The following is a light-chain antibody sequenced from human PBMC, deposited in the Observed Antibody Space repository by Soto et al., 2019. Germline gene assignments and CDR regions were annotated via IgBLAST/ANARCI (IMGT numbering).Light chain of an antibody. CDR1: SSDVGGYNY. Sequence: QSVLTQPPSASGFPGQSVTISCTGTSSDVGGYNYVSWYQQHPGKAPKLMIYEVSKRPSGVPDRFSGSKSGNTASLTVSGLQAEDEADYYCSSYAGSNNFEVFGTGTKVTVL. CDR2: EVS. J-gene: IGLJ1*01. CDR3: SSYAGSNNFEV. V-gene: IGLV2-8*01.